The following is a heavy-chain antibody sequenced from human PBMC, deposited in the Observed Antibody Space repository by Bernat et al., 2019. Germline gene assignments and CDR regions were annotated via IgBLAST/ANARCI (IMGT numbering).Heavy chain of an antibody. D-gene: IGHD3-16*01. CDR1: GFTFNTYW. J-gene: IGHJ4*02. V-gene: IGHV3-7*02. CDR2: INQDGGVQ. Sequence: EVQLEESGGGLVQPGGSLRLSCAASGFTFNTYWMSWVRQAPAKGLEWVANINQDGGVQYYVDSVKGRFTISRDNAKNSVYLQMSSLRAEDTAMYYFATVPYRRTYFFDSGGQGTLVTVS. CDR3: ATVPYRRTYFFDS.